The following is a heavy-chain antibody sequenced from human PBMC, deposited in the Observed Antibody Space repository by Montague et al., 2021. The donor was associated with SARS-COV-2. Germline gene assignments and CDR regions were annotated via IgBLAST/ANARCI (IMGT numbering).Heavy chain of an antibody. CDR2: IYHSGDS. CDR3: ARVPDPMRFHSDASEYYSYFDS. V-gene: IGHV4-38-2*02. D-gene: IGHD2/OR15-2a*01. Sequence: SETRSLTCTVSGYSITNGYYWAWIRQPPGKGLEWIGMIYHSGDSYYNPSLKSRVTISVDTSKNQFPLRLSDVSAADTALYYCARVPDPMRFHSDASEYYSYFDSWGQGALVTVSS. CDR1: GYSITNGYY. J-gene: IGHJ4*02.